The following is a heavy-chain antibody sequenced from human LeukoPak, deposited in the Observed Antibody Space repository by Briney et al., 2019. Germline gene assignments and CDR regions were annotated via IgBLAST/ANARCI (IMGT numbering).Heavy chain of an antibody. CDR2: ISHDGGHK. CDR1: GFFFSSYG. CDR3: AKIIHRGSESYYYYSGIEV. Sequence: GGSLRLSCAASGFFFSSYGMHWVRQAPGKGLDWVALISHDGGHKYYADSVKGRFTISRDNSKNTLYLQMSSLRAEDTAVYHCAKIIHRGSESYYYYSGIEVWGQGTTVTVP. D-gene: IGHD5-18*01. V-gene: IGHV3-30*18. J-gene: IGHJ6*02.